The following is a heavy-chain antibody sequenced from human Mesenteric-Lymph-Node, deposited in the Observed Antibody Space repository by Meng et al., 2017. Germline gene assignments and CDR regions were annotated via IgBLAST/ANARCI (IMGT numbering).Heavy chain of an antibody. CDR3: ASLGITGTTSFDY. Sequence: VNLVHSVLYLKKPGASVKVSCKASGYTFTSYAMNWVRQAPGQGLEWIGWINTNTGNPTYAQCFTGRFVFSLDTSVSTAYLQISSLKAEDTAVYYCASLGITGTTSFDYWGQGTLVTVSS. J-gene: IGHJ4*02. CDR1: GYTFTSYA. V-gene: IGHV7-4-1*02. CDR2: INTNTGNP. D-gene: IGHD1-7*01.